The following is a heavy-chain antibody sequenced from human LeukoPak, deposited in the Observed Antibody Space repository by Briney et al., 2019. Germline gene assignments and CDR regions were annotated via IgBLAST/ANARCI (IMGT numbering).Heavy chain of an antibody. Sequence: GASVKVSCKASGYTFTSYGISWVRQAPGQGLEWMGGISAYNGNTNYAQKLQGRVTMTTDTSTSTAYMELRSLRSDDTAVYYCAREFRGGSYNSAFDIWGQGTMVTVSS. J-gene: IGHJ3*02. CDR1: GYTFTSYG. CDR2: ISAYNGNT. CDR3: AREFRGGSYNSAFDI. V-gene: IGHV1-18*01. D-gene: IGHD1-26*01.